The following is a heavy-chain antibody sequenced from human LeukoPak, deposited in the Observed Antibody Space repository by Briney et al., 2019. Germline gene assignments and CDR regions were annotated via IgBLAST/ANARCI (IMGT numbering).Heavy chain of an antibody. CDR2: ISSSGSTI. D-gene: IGHD4-17*01. CDR1: GFTFSDYH. V-gene: IGHV3-11*01. J-gene: IGHJ4*02. CDR3: ARALPLYGDYYFDY. Sequence: GGSLRLSCAASGFTFSDYHMSWIRQAPGKGLEWVSYISSSGSTIYYADSVKGRFTISRDNAKNSLYLQMNSLRAEDTAVYYCARALPLYGDYYFDYWGQGTLVTVSS.